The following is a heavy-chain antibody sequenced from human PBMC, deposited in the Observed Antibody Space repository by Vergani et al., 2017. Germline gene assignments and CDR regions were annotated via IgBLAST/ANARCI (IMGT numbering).Heavy chain of an antibody. Sequence: EVQLVQSGAEVKKPGESLRISCKGSGYSFTSYWISWVRQMPGKGLEWMGRIDPSDSYTNYSPSFQGNVTISADKSISTAYLQWSSLKASDTAMYYCARDGRRKCSSTSCYPYYYYGMDVWGQGTTVTVSS. D-gene: IGHD2-2*01. CDR1: GYSFTSYW. V-gene: IGHV5-10-1*01. J-gene: IGHJ6*02. CDR2: IDPSDSYT. CDR3: ARDGRRKCSSTSCYPYYYYGMDV.